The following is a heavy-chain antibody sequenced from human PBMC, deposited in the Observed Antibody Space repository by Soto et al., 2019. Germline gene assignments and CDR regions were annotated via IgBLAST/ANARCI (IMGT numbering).Heavy chain of an antibody. J-gene: IGHJ4*02. Sequence: SETLSLTCTVSGGSISSYYWSWIRQPPGKGLEWIGYIYYSGSTNYNPSLKSRVTISVDTSKNQFSLKLSSVTAADTAVYYCARHRGDWNRKVTYYFDYWGQGTLVTVSS. CDR1: GGSISSYY. CDR2: IYYSGST. V-gene: IGHV4-59*08. CDR3: ARHRGDWNRKVTYYFDY. D-gene: IGHD1-1*01.